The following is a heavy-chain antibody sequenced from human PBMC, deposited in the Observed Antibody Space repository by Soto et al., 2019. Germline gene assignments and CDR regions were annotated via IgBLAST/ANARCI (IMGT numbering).Heavy chain of an antibody. D-gene: IGHD5-12*01. CDR2: IIPLFGTP. J-gene: IGHJ4*02. Sequence: QVHLVQSGAEVKKPGSSVKVSCKTSGGTFSDLAFSWVRQAPRQGLEWVGGIIPLFGTPNYAREFQGRFSISADESSNTGYMELRSLRSEDTAVYYCASERVAEMATGGYFDNWGQGTLVTVSS. CDR3: ASERVAEMATGGYFDN. V-gene: IGHV1-69*01. CDR1: GGTFSDLA.